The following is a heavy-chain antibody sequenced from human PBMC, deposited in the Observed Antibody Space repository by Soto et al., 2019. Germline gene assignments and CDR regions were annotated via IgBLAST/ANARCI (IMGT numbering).Heavy chain of an antibody. CDR1: GGSFDDFY. J-gene: IGHJ6*02. Sequence: QVQLQQWGAGLLRPSETLSLTCAFYGGSFDDFYWSWVRQSPGTGLEWVGEISHDGGTNYSPSLASRVSISVDTSKNQFSLPLRSVTAADTGLYYCARGQLVWYGDLTPYHRDMDVWGQGTTVTVSS. V-gene: IGHV4-34*02. CDR3: ARGQLVWYGDLTPYHRDMDV. D-gene: IGHD3-10*01. CDR2: ISHDGGT.